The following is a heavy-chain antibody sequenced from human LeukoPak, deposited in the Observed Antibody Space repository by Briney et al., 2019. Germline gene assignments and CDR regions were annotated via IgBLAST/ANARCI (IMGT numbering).Heavy chain of an antibody. CDR2: IRGSGTEI. D-gene: IGHD6-6*01. J-gene: IGHJ4*02. CDR3: ARGRPGY. CDR1: GFTFSMYA. Sequence: PGGSLRLSCATSGFTFSMYAMSWVRQAPGKGPQWVSSIRGSGTEIYYADSVKGRFTISRDNAKNTLYLQMNSLRAEDTAVYYCARGRPGYWGQGTLVTVSS. V-gene: IGHV3-21*01.